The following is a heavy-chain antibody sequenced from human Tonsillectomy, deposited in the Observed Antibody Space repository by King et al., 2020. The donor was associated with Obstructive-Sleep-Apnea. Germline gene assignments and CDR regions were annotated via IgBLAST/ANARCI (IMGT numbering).Heavy chain of an antibody. J-gene: IGHJ4*02. CDR3: SGAPNLYYFDF. V-gene: IGHV4-39*07. CDR2: IYYTGST. CDR1: GGSISGSDYY. Sequence: QLQESGPGLVKPSETLSLTCTVSGGSISGSDYYWGWIRRPPGKGLEWIGNIYYTGSTYYNPSLESRVTISVDTSTNRFSLKLSSVTAADTAVYYCSGAPNLYYFDFWGQGTLVTVSS. D-gene: IGHD1-14*01.